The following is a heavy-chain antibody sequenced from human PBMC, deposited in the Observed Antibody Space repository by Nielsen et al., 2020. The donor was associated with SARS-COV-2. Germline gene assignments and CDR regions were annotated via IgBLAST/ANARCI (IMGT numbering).Heavy chain of an antibody. Sequence: WVRQAPGQGLEWMGGIIPIFGTANYAQKFQGRVTMTTDTSTSTAYMELRSLRSDDTAVYYCARVYYYGSGSYWGYYYYYMDVWGKGTTVTVSS. D-gene: IGHD3-10*01. V-gene: IGHV1-69*05. CDR2: IIPIFGTA. CDR3: ARVYYYGSGSYWGYYYYYMDV. J-gene: IGHJ6*03.